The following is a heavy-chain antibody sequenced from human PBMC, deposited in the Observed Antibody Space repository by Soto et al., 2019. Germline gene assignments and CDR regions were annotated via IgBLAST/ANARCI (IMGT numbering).Heavy chain of an antibody. J-gene: IGHJ5*02. D-gene: IGHD2-15*01. V-gene: IGHV1-8*01. Sequence: ASVKVSCKASGYTFTSYDINWVRQATGQGLEWMGWMNPNIGNTDYAQKFQGRVTMTRNTTISTAYMELSSLRSEDTAVYYCACGARCSVGSCYHNWFDPWGQGTLVTVSS. CDR3: ACGARCSVGSCYHNWFDP. CDR2: MNPNIGNT. CDR1: GYTFTSYD.